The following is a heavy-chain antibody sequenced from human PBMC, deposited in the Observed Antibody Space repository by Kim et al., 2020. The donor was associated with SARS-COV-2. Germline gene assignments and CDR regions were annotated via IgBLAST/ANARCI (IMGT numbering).Heavy chain of an antibody. CDR1: DFTLSDSA. D-gene: IGHD2-8*01. CDR3: TSVHCTTSAFLDAFDI. V-gene: IGHV3-73*01. Sequence: GGSLRLSCAASDFTLSDSAMHWVRQASGKGLEWVGRIRSKSNSYATAYAASVKGRFTIARDDSKNTDYLQMNNLKTEDTAVYYCTSVHCTTSAFLDAFDIWGEGTMVTVSS. J-gene: IGHJ3*02. CDR2: IRSKSNSYAT.